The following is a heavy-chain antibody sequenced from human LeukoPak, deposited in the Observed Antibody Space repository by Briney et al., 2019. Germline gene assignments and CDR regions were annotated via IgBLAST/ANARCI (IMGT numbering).Heavy chain of an antibody. J-gene: IGHJ4*02. CDR2: ISGSGGST. V-gene: IGHV3-23*01. CDR3: AKRVGSYYFDS. D-gene: IGHD3-10*01. Sequence: PGGSLRLSCAASGFTFSTYAMSWVRQAPGKGLEWLSYISGSGGSTYYADSVEGRFTISRDNSKNTLYLQMNSLRAEDTALYYCAKRVGSYYFDSWGQGTLVTVSS. CDR1: GFTFSTYA.